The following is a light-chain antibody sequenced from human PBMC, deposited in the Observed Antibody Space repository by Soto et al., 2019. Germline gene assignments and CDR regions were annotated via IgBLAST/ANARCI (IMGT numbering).Light chain of an antibody. J-gene: IGLJ2*01. CDR2: EDI. V-gene: IGLV2-23*01. CDR3: CSYAGGASVV. Sequence: QSALTQPASVSGSPGQSITISCTGTISDVGRYNLVSWYQQHPDKAPKLIIYEDIERPSGVSHRFSGSTSGNTASLTISGLQTEDEAKYFCCSYAGGASVVFGGWTKLTVL. CDR1: ISDVGRYNL.